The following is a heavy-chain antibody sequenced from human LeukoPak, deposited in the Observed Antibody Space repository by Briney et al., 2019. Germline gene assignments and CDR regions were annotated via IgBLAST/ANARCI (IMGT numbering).Heavy chain of an antibody. CDR2: INMNTGNP. D-gene: IGHD4/OR15-4a*01. CDR1: GYTFTIHS. V-gene: IGHV7-4-1*02. Sequence: GASVTVSCTASGYTFTIHSINWVRQAPGQGLEWMGWINMNTGNPTYAQGFAGRFVFSLDTSASTAYLQISSLKSEDTAVYYCARDRPMVHFDYGGQEPLVPVSS. J-gene: IGHJ4*02. CDR3: ARDRPMVHFDY.